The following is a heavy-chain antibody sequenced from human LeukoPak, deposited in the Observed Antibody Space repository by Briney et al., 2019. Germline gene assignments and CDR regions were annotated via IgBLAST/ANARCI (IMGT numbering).Heavy chain of an antibody. Sequence: ASVKVSCKASGYTFNGYYIHWVRQAPGQGLEWMGRINPNSGGTNYAQKFQGRVTMTRDTTIRTAYMELSSLRSDDTAVYYCAREAAAGFYGMDVWGQGTTVTVSS. V-gene: IGHV1-2*06. CDR1: GYTFNGYY. CDR2: INPNSGGT. CDR3: AREAAAGFYGMDV. J-gene: IGHJ6*02. D-gene: IGHD6-13*01.